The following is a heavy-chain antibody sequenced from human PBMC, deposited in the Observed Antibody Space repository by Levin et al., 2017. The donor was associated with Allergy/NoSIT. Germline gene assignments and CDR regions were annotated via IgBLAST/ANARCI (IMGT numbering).Heavy chain of an antibody. CDR3: ARSHPLLQYGMDV. V-gene: IGHV3-53*01. D-gene: IGHD3-22*01. Sequence: GGSLRLSCAASGFTVSSNYMSWVRQAPGKGLEWVSVIYSGGSTYYADSVKGRFTISRDNSKNTLYLQMNSLRAEDTAVYYCARSHPLLQYGMDVWGQGTTVTVSS. CDR2: IYSGGST. CDR1: GFTVSSNY. J-gene: IGHJ6*02.